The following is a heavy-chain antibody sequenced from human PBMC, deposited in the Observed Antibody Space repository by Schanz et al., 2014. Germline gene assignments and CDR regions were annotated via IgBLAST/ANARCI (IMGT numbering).Heavy chain of an antibody. CDR1: GFIFSGYA. Sequence: QVQLVESGGGVVQPGNSLRLSCAASGFIFSGYAMIWVRQAPGKGLEWVAVISYHGSERYYADSVKGRFTISRDNSKNTLYLQMNSLRTEDTAVYYCARDRQQLVGRIGYYYGMDVWGQGTTVTVSS. J-gene: IGHJ6*02. CDR2: ISYHGSER. D-gene: IGHD6-13*01. V-gene: IGHV3-30*04. CDR3: ARDRQQLVGRIGYYYGMDV.